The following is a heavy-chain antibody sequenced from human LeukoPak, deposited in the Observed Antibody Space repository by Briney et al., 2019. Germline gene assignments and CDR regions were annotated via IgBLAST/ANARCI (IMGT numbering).Heavy chain of an antibody. Sequence: ASLKVSCKASGYTFAKYAVHWVRQAPGQRLEWMGWINAGNGNTRYSQKFQGGVTITRDTSASTAYMELSSLRSEDTAVYYCARSILVVPVASHYNYGVDVWGQGTTVTVSS. V-gene: IGHV1-3*01. J-gene: IGHJ6*02. CDR3: ARSILVVPVASHYNYGVDV. D-gene: IGHD2-2*01. CDR2: INAGNGNT. CDR1: GYTFAKYA.